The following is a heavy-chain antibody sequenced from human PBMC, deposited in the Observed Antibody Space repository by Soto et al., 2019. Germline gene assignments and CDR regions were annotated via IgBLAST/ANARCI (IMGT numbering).Heavy chain of an antibody. CDR3: ARDGAYCSGTGCRDYYHYMDV. Sequence: EVQLVESGGGLVKPGGSVSLSVAASGSTSSDYSMNWGRQLPGKGREGVSSISVRSSYIYYADSLKGRVTVSRDNAEKSLYLQMNSLRAEDTAVYYCARDGAYCSGTGCRDYYHYMDVWGKGNTVTVSS. J-gene: IGHJ6*03. V-gene: IGHV3-21*01. CDR2: ISVRSSYI. D-gene: IGHD2-2*01. CDR1: GSTSSDYS.